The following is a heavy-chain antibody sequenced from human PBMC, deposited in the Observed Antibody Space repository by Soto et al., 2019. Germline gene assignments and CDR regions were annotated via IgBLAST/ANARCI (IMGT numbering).Heavy chain of an antibody. CDR2: ISAYNGNT. CDR1: GYTFTSYG. CDR3: ARDRPSYYYDRDNWFDP. V-gene: IGHV1-18*01. Sequence: QVQLVQSGAEVKKPGASVKVSCKASGYTFTSYGISWVRQAPGQGLEWMGWISAYNGNTNYAQKLQGRVTLTTDTSTSTAYMELRSLRSDDTAVYYCARDRPSYYYDRDNWFDPWGQGTLVTVSS. D-gene: IGHD3-22*01. J-gene: IGHJ5*02.